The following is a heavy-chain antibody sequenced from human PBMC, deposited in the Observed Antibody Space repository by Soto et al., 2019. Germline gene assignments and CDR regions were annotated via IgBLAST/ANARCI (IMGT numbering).Heavy chain of an antibody. CDR1: GYAFTTYG. CDR3: ARGRYGDY. D-gene: IGHD1-1*01. V-gene: IGHV1-18*01. J-gene: IGHJ4*02. Sequence: QVHLVQFGAEEKKPGASVRVSCQGSGYAFTTYGITWVRQAPGQGLEWMGWISAHNGNTNYAQKLQGRVTVTRDTSTSTAYMELRSLRYDDTAVYYCARGRYGDYWGQGALVTVSS. CDR2: ISAHNGNT.